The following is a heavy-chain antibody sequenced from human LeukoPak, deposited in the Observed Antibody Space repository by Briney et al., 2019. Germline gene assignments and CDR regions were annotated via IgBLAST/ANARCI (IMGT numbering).Heavy chain of an antibody. CDR3: ARDMPDAFDI. V-gene: IGHV3-21*01. CDR1: GFTFSSYS. D-gene: IGHD2-2*01. CDR2: ISSSSSYI. J-gene: IGHJ3*02. Sequence: GGSLRLSSAASGFTFSSYSMNWVLQAPGKGLEWVSSISSSSSYIYYADSVKGRFTISRDNAKNSLYLQMNSLRAEDTAVYYCARDMPDAFDIWGQGTMVTVSS.